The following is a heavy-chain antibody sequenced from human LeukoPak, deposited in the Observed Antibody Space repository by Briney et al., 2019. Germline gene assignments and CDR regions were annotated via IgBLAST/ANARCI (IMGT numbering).Heavy chain of an antibody. J-gene: IGHJ5*02. CDR1: GGSISSYY. CDR2: INHSGST. Sequence: SETLSLTCTVSGGSISSYYWGWIRQPPGKGLEWIGEINHSGSTNYNPSLKSRVTISVDTSKNQFSLKLSSVTAADTAVYYCASKGSGYSSSWYRRWFDPWGQGTLVTVSS. V-gene: IGHV4-34*01. CDR3: ASKGSGYSSSWYRRWFDP. D-gene: IGHD6-13*01.